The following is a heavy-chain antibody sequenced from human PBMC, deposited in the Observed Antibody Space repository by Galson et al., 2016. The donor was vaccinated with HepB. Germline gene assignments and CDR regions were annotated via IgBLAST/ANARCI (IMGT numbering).Heavy chain of an antibody. CDR1: GGSISSSSYY. CDR2: IYYSGST. Sequence: ETLSLTCTVSGGSISSSSYYWGWIRQPPGKGLEWIGSIYYSGSTYYNPSLKSRVTISVDTSKNQFSLNLSSVTAADTAVYYCARHSSYYGNFDYWGQGTLVTVSS. J-gene: IGHJ4*02. V-gene: IGHV4-39*01. CDR3: ARHSSYYGNFDY. D-gene: IGHD2-15*01.